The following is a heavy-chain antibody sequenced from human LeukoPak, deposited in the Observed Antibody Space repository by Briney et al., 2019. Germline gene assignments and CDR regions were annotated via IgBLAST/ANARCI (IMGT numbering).Heavy chain of an antibody. V-gene: IGHV3-43*01. CDR3: AKDWSIFGESTYFDY. D-gene: IGHD3-10*02. CDR2: ISWDGGST. J-gene: IGHJ4*02. CDR1: GSTFDDYT. Sequence: GGSLSLSCAASGSTFDDYTMHWVRQAPGKGLEWVSLISWDGGSTYYADSVKGRFTISRDNSKNSLYLQMNSLRTEDTALYYCAKDWSIFGESTYFDYWGQGTLVTVSS.